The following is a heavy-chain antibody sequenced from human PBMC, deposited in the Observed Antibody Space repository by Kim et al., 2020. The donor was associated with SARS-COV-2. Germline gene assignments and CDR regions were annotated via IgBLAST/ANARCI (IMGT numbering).Heavy chain of an antibody. CDR3: TTCPEQWLVQGAFDI. V-gene: IGHV3-15*01. Sequence: APVKGRFTISRDDSKNTLYRQMNSLKTEDTAVYYCTTCPEQWLVQGAFDIWGQGTMVTVSS. D-gene: IGHD6-19*01. J-gene: IGHJ3*02.